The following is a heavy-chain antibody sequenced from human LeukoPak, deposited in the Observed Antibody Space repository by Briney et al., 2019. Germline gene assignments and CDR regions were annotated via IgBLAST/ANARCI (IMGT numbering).Heavy chain of an antibody. V-gene: IGHV3-33*01. J-gene: IGHJ4*02. Sequence: PGTSLRLPCAPSGFTFRNYGMHWVRQAPGKGLEWVSGLWYDGRNKAYADSVKGRFTISRDNSENMLYLQMNSLRDEDTAVYYCARGLMTPNTYCDLWGQGTLVTVSS. CDR3: ARGLMTPNTYCDL. CDR1: GFTFRNYG. D-gene: IGHD2-8*01. CDR2: LWYDGRNK.